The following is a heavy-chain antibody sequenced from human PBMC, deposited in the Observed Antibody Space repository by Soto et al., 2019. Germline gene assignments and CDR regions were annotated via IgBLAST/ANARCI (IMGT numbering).Heavy chain of an antibody. CDR3: ARHAAGLPMVTTSYYYYYGMDV. CDR1: GYSFTSYW. J-gene: IGHJ6*01. CDR2: IYPGDSDT. D-gene: IGHD4-17*01. Sequence: PGESLKISCKGSGYSFTSYWIGWVRQVPGKGLEWMGIIYPGDSDTRYSPSFQGQVTISADKSISTAYLQWSSLKASDTAMYYCARHAAGLPMVTTSYYYYYGMDVWGQGTTVTVSS. V-gene: IGHV5-51*01.